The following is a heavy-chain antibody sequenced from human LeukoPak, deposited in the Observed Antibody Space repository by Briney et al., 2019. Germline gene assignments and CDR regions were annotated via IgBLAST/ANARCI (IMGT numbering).Heavy chain of an antibody. D-gene: IGHD2-2*01. Sequence: SETLSLTCTVSGGSISSGGYYWSWIRQHPGKGLEWIGYINYSGSTYYNPSLKSRVTISVDTSKNQFSLKLSSVTAADTAVYYCARSRHIVVVPAAKDTGNDAFDIWGQGTMVTVSS. V-gene: IGHV4-31*03. J-gene: IGHJ3*02. CDR2: INYSGST. CDR1: GGSISSGGYY. CDR3: ARSRHIVVVPAAKDTGNDAFDI.